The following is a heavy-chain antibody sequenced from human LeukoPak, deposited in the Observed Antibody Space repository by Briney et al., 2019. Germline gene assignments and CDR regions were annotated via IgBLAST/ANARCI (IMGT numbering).Heavy chain of an antibody. CDR2: IYYSGSN. V-gene: IGHV4-39*01. Sequence: SETMSLTCTVSGGSISSSSYYWGWIRQPPGKGLEWIGSIYYSGSNQYNPSLKSRVPTSVDPSKNQFSLNLSSVTAADTAVYYCARHGRYYDILTGYYYWFDPWGQGTLVTVSS. D-gene: IGHD3-9*01. CDR1: GGSISSSSYY. J-gene: IGHJ5*02. CDR3: ARHGRYYDILTGYYYWFDP.